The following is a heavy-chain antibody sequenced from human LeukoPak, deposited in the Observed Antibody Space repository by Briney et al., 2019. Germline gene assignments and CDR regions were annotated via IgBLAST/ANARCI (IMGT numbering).Heavy chain of an antibody. Sequence: ASVKVSSEASRYTFSSYGINCVRQAPGQGLGWMGWISGYSGNRNYVQRFQGRVTMATDTSTSTAYMELRSQRTDDTAVYYCARGRRDSNNWYGNDCFDYWGQGTVVTVSS. CDR2: ISGYSGNR. V-gene: IGHV1-18*01. J-gene: IGHJ4*02. CDR1: RYTFSSYG. CDR3: ARGRRDSNNWYGNDCFDY. D-gene: IGHD1-20*01.